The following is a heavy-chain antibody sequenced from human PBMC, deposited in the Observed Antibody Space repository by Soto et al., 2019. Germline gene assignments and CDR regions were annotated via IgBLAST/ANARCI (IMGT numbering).Heavy chain of an antibody. CDR3: ARRFSGSYYVGYFDS. J-gene: IGHJ4*02. V-gene: IGHV4-39*01. CDR2: IYYSGST. CDR1: GGSISSSSYY. Sequence: KPSETLSLTCTVSGGSISSSSYYWGWIRQPPGKGLEWIGSIYYSGSTYYNPSLKSRVTISVDTSKNQFSLKLSSVTAADTAVYYCARRFSGSYYVGYFDSWGQGTLVTVSS. D-gene: IGHD1-26*01.